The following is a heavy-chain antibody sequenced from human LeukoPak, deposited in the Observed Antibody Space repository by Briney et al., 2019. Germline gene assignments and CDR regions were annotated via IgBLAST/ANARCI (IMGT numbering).Heavy chain of an antibody. CDR3: ARATYYYDSSGHYCAHFDY. D-gene: IGHD3-22*01. CDR1: GYTFTNFY. J-gene: IGHJ4*02. Sequence: GASVKVSCKASGYTFTNFYIHWVRQAPGQGLEWMGIVNPATGGTNYEQKFLGRVTMTWDTSTRTVYMDLSSLRSEDTAVYYCARATYYYDSSGHYCAHFDYWGQGTLVTVSS. V-gene: IGHV1-46*01. CDR2: VNPATGGT.